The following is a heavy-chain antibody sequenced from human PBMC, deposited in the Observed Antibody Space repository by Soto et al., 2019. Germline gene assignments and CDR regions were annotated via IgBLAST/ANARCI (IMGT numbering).Heavy chain of an antibody. D-gene: IGHD6-25*01. CDR3: AREAGWQRMVPYD. CDR2: ISAFNGDT. V-gene: IGHV1-18*04. Sequence: QVPLVQSGSEVKQPGASVNVSCKAFGYTFTSYGFSWVRQVPGQGPEWLGWISAFNGDTHYAQTMKGRLTVTTDTSTSSVHMELRSLSPADTAVYYCAREAGWQRMVPYDWGQGTLVTVS. J-gene: IGHJ4*02. CDR1: GYTFTSYG.